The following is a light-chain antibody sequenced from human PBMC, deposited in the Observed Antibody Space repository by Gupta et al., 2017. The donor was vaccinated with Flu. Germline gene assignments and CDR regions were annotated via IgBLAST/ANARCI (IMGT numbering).Light chain of an antibody. J-gene: IGKJ4*01. CDR1: QDISKY. Sequence: DIQMTQSPSPLSASVGDRVTITCQASQDISKYLNWYQHKPGKAPKLLVYDASNLETGDPSRFSGSGSGTDFNLTISSLQPEDIATYYCQQYNNLPLTFGGGAKVEIK. CDR2: DAS. CDR3: QQYNNLPLT. V-gene: IGKV1-33*01.